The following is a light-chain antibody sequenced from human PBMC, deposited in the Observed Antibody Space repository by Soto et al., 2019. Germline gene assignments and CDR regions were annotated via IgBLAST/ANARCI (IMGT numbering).Light chain of an antibody. V-gene: IGLV2-14*01. CDR3: SSYTSGSTV. J-gene: IGLJ2*01. Sequence: QSALTQPASVSGSPGQSITISCTGTSSDVGGYKYVSWYQQHPGKAPKLMIYDVSNRPSGVSNRFSGSKSGNTASLTISGLQAEDEADYYCSSYTSGSTVFGGGTQLTVL. CDR1: SSDVGGYKY. CDR2: DVS.